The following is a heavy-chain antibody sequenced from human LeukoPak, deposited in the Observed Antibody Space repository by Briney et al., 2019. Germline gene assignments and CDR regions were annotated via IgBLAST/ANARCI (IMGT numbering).Heavy chain of an antibody. CDR3: AKDAAVSDYYFDY. CDR2: ISWSSGFI. V-gene: IGHV3-9*01. Sequence: GRSLRLSCAASGFTFDDHAMHWVRLTPGKGMEWISLISWSSGFIAYADSVKGRFTVSRDNAKNFLYLRMNNLRAEDTALYYCAKDAAVSDYYFDYWGQGTPVTVSS. CDR1: GFTFDDHA. J-gene: IGHJ4*02. D-gene: IGHD6-19*01.